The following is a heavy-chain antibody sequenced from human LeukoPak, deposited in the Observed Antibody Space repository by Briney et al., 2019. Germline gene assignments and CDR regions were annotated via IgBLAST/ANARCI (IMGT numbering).Heavy chain of an antibody. V-gene: IGHV1-69*13. CDR3: ARGGYGSGSYNYDSLAPYYYYGMDV. Sequence: SVKVSCKASGGTFSSYAISWVRQAPGQGLEWMGGIIPIFGTANYAQKFQGRVTITADESTSTAYMELSSLRSEDTAVYYCARGGYGSGSYNYDSLAPYYYYGMDVWGQGTTITVSS. D-gene: IGHD3-10*01. CDR1: GGTFSSYA. J-gene: IGHJ6*02. CDR2: IIPIFGTA.